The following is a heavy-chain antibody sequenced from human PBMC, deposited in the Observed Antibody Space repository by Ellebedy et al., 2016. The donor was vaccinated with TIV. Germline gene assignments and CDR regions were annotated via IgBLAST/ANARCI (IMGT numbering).Heavy chain of an antibody. CDR2: IKSNADGGTT. CDR1: GFIFTDAW. J-gene: IGHJ4*02. CDR3: ATDSPTYFSGSPGYPFDY. V-gene: IGHV3-15*01. Sequence: GGSLRLSCAASGFIFTDAWMSWVRRAPGKGLEWIGRIKSNADGGTTDCATPVKGRFIISRNDSESTLFLQLNSLKTEDTAVYYCATDSPTYFSGSPGYPFDYWGQGTLVTVSS. D-gene: IGHD3-22*01.